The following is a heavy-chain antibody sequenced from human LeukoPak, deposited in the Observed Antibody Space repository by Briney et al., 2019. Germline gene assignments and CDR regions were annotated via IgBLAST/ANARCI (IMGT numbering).Heavy chain of an antibody. CDR1: GYTFTGYN. J-gene: IGHJ4*02. CDR2: INPNSGGT. D-gene: IGHD3-22*01. CDR3: ARVSNYDSSSYYY. Sequence: ASVKVSCKASGYTFTGYNIHWVRQVPGQGPEWMGWINPNSGGTNYAHKFQGRVTMTRDTTISTAYMKLSMLRSDDTAVYYCARVSNYDSSSYYYWGQGTLVTVSS. V-gene: IGHV1-2*02.